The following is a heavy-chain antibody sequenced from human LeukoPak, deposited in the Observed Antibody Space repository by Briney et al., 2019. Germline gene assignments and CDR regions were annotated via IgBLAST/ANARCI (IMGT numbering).Heavy chain of an antibody. J-gene: IGHJ5*02. Sequence: GESLKISCKGSGYSFTSYWIGWVRQMPGKGLEWMGIIYPGDSDTRYSPSFQGQVTISADKSISTAYLQWSSLKASDTAMYYCARHASSYCSSTSCHMTNWFDPWGQGTLVAVSS. V-gene: IGHV5-51*01. CDR2: IYPGDSDT. CDR3: ARHASSYCSSTSCHMTNWFDP. CDR1: GYSFTSYW. D-gene: IGHD2-2*01.